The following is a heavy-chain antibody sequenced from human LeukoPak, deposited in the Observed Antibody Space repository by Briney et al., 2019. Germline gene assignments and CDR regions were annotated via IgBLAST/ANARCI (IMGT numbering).Heavy chain of an antibody. J-gene: IGHJ2*01. CDR2: LYSGSST. V-gene: IGHV3-53*01. D-gene: IGHD3-3*02. CDR3: ARVGDHFHWYLDV. Sequence: GGSLRLSCAASGFTVITNYLNWVRQAPGKGLEWVSILYSGSSTYYADSVEGRFIVSRDSSKNTLSLQMNDLRAEDTAVYYCARVGDHFHWYLDVWGRGTMVTVSS. CDR1: GFTVITNY.